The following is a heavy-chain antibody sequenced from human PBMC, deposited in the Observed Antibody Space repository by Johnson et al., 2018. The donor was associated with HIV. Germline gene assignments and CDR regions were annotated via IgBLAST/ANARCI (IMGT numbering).Heavy chain of an antibody. CDR1: GFTFNNYW. Sequence: VQLVESGGDLVQPGGSLRLSCAASGFTFNNYWMSWVRQAPGRGLEWVANIKQDGSEKFYVDSVKGRFTISRDNAKNSVYLQMNSLRAEDTAVYYCARVTLAAFDIWGQGTMVTVSS. CDR2: IKQDGSEK. CDR3: ARVTLAAFDI. J-gene: IGHJ3*02. V-gene: IGHV3-7*03.